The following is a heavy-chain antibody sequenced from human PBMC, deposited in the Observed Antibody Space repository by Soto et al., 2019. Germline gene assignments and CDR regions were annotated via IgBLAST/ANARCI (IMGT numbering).Heavy chain of an antibody. D-gene: IGHD5-12*01. V-gene: IGHV1-2*02. CDR2: INPNNGGT. Sequence: XSVKVSCKASGYTFTGYYIHWVRQAPGQGLEWMGWINPNNGGTSYAQRLQGRVTMTMDTSISTAYMELSSLTSDDAAIYYCAREDGGGGYTIDYWGPGTLVTVSS. CDR3: AREDGGGGYTIDY. CDR1: GYTFTGYY. J-gene: IGHJ4*02.